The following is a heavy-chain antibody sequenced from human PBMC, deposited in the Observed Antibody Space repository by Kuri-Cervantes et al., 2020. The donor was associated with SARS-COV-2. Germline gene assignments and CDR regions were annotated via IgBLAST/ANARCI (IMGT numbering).Heavy chain of an antibody. CDR2: IYYSGST. CDR1: GGSISSYY. Sequence: SETLSLTCTVSGGSISSYYWSWIRQPPGQGLEWLGYIYYSGSTKYNPSLESRVTISLDTSRNQFSLKLGSVTAADSAVYYCARSGYYSRGVTYYYMDVWDKGTTVTVSS. D-gene: IGHD3-22*01. V-gene: IGHV4-59*12. CDR3: ARSGYYSRGVTYYYMDV. J-gene: IGHJ6*03.